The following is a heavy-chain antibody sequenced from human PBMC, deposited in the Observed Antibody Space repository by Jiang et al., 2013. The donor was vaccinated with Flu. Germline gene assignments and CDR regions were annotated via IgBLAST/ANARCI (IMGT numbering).Heavy chain of an antibody. J-gene: IGHJ1*01. CDR3: ATAPPLEWLLVEYFQH. Sequence: SGAEVKKPGASVKVSCKVSGYILTELSMHWVRQAPGKGLEWMGGFDPEDGETIYAQKFQGRVTMTEDTSTDTAYMELSSLRSEDTAVYYCATAPPLEWLLVEYFQHWGQGTLVTVSS. D-gene: IGHD3-3*01. CDR1: GYILTELS. CDR2: FDPEDGET. V-gene: IGHV1-24*01.